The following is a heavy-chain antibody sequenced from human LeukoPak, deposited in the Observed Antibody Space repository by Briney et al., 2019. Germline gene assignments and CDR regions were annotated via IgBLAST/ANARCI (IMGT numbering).Heavy chain of an antibody. Sequence: SETLSLACTVSGGSISSDYRSWIRQPPGKGLEWIGYIYYNGDTNYNPSLKSRVTISVDTSKNQFSLKLSSVTAADTAVYYCARSGYSYGLVDYWGQGTLVTVSS. CDR2: IYYNGDT. J-gene: IGHJ4*02. V-gene: IGHV4-59*01. D-gene: IGHD5-18*01. CDR3: ARSGYSYGLVDY. CDR1: GGSISSDY.